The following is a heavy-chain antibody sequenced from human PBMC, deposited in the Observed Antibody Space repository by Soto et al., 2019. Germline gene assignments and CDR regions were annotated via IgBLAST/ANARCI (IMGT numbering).Heavy chain of an antibody. V-gene: IGHV4-30-2*01. D-gene: IGHD6-19*01. J-gene: IGHJ4*02. CDR2: IYHSGST. CDR3: ARAGDSSGPVALVY. Sequence: QLQLPESGSGLVKPSQTLSLTCAVSGGSISSGGSSWSWIRQPPGKCLEWIGYIYHSGSTYYNPSLKSRVTISVDRSKNQFSLKLSSVTAADTAVYYCARAGDSSGPVALVYWGQGTLVTVSS. CDR1: GGSISSGGSS.